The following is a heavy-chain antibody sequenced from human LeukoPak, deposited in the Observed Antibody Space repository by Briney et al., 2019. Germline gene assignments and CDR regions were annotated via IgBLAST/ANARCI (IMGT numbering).Heavy chain of an antibody. CDR2: ITSDGGTS. Sequence: GGSLRLSCAASGFNFNTYGMHWVRQAPGKGLEYVSLITSDGGTSYYANSVKGRFTIYRDNSKNTLYLQMGSLRAEDTAVYYCARASFSDSSGYDDCWGQGTLVTVSS. CDR3: ARASFSDSSGYDDC. D-gene: IGHD3-22*01. CDR1: GFNFNTYG. V-gene: IGHV3-64*01. J-gene: IGHJ4*02.